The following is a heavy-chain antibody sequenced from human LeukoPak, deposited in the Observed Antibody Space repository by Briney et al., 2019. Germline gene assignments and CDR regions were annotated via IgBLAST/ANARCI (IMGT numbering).Heavy chain of an antibody. CDR2: INHSGST. CDR3: ARAEDYVWAGRFDY. V-gene: IGHV4-34*01. J-gene: IGHJ4*02. CDR1: SGSFSGYY. Sequence: SETLSLTCAVYSGSFSGYYWSWIRQPPGKGLEWIGEINHSGSTNYNPSLKSRVTMSVDTSKNQFSLKLSSVTAADTAVYYCARAEDYVWAGRFDYWGQGTLVTVSS. D-gene: IGHD3-16*01.